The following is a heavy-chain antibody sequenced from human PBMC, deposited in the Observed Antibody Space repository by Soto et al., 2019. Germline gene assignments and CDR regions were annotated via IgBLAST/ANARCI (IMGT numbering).Heavy chain of an antibody. D-gene: IGHD3-9*01. J-gene: IGHJ6*02. CDR1: GGSISSYY. CDR3: ARADILTGYYNYYYGMDV. CDR2: IYYSGST. V-gene: IGHV4-59*01. Sequence: PSETLSLICTVPGGSISSYYWSWIRQPPGKGLEWIGYIYYSGSTNYNPSLKSRVTISVDTSKNQFSLKLSSVTAADTAVYYCARADILTGYYNYYYGMDVWGQGTTVTVSS.